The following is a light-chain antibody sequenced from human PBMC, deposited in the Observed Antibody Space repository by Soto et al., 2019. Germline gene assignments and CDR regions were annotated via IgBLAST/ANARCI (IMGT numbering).Light chain of an antibody. J-gene: IGKJ1*01. Sequence: DIVLTQSPLSLPVTPGEPASISSRSSQSLLHRSGYHYLDWYLQKPGQSPQLLIYLGSNRATGVPKRFSGIGSDTDFTLKISRVEAEDVWVYYCLLAVQPPSAVGEGTKVEIK. V-gene: IGKV2-28*01. CDR1: QSLLHRSGYHY. CDR3: LLAVQPPSA. CDR2: LGS.